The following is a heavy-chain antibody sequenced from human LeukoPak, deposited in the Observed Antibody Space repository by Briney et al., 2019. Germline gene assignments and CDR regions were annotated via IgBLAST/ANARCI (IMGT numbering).Heavy chain of an antibody. CDR3: ATSSGWYRYDS. V-gene: IGHV4-4*02. CDR2: IFHSGNT. J-gene: IGHJ4*02. D-gene: IGHD6-19*01. Sequence: SGTLSLTCTVSGASIIGPKWWNWVRLSPGKGMEWIGEIFHSGNTHYNPSLKSRVTISVGTSKNQFSLILTSVTDADTAVYYCATSSGWYRYDSWGQGTLVTVSS. CDR1: GASIIGPKW.